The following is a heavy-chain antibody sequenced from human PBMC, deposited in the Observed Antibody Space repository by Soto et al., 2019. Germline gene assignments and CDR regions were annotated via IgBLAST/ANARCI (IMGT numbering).Heavy chain of an antibody. CDR2: IYASGST. Sequence: ETLSLTCSVSGGSISPYYWSWIRQPTGKGLEWIGRIYASGSTNYNPSLKSRVTMSVATPKNQFSLKLTSVTAADTATYYCARGGMVIIPTATAFDYWGQGTLVTVSS. CDR3: ARGGMVIIPTATAFDY. D-gene: IGHD1-1*01. J-gene: IGHJ4*02. CDR1: GGSISPYY. V-gene: IGHV4-4*07.